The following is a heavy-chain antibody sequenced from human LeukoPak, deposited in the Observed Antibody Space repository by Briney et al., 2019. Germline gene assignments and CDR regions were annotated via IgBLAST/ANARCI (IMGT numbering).Heavy chain of an antibody. V-gene: IGHV5-51*01. D-gene: IGHD2-15*01. J-gene: IGHJ4*02. CDR2: IYPGDSET. Sequence: GESLKISCKGSGYRFSSYWIGWVRQMPGKGLEWMGIIYPGDSETRYSPSFQGQVTISADKSISTAYLQWSSLKASDTAMYFCVRALGYCSSGSCYYYDYWGQGTLVTVSS. CDR3: VRALGYCSSGSCYYYDY. CDR1: GYRFSSYW.